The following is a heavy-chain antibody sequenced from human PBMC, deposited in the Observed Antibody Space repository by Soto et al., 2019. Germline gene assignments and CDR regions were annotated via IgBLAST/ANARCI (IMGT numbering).Heavy chain of an antibody. CDR2: ISAYNGNT. D-gene: IGHD3-9*01. V-gene: IGHV1-18*01. Sequence: QVQLVQSGAEVKKPGASVKVSCKASGYTFTSYGISWVRQAPGQGLEWMGWISAYNGNTNYAQKLQGRVTMTTDTSPRTAYMELRGLGSYGTAVYYCARGLLRYFGSPPDYWGQGTLVTVSS. CDR3: ARGLLRYFGSPPDY. CDR1: GYTFTSYG. J-gene: IGHJ4*02.